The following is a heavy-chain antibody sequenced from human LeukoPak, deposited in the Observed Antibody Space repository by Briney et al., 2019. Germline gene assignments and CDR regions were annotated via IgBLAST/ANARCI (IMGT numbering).Heavy chain of an antibody. CDR2: IYYSGST. CDR1: GGSIRNSYYH. V-gene: IGHV4-39*07. J-gene: IGHJ1*01. D-gene: IGHD1-26*01. Sequence: SETLSLTCTVSGGSIRNSYYHWGWIRQPPGKGLEWIGSIYYSGSTYYNPSLKSRVTISVDTSKNQFSLKLSSVTAADTAVYYCARGEEWELHTPALFQHWGQGTLVTVSS. CDR3: ARGEEWELHTPALFQH.